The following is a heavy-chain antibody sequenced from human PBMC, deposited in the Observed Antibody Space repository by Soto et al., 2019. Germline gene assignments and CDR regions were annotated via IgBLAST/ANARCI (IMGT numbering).Heavy chain of an antibody. J-gene: IGHJ6*02. CDR1: GFTFSSYS. V-gene: IGHV3-21*01. CDR3: AGVFMTTVTTSYYYGMDV. CDR2: ISSGSSYI. D-gene: IGHD4-4*01. Sequence: LRLSCAASGFTFSSYSMNSVRQAPGKGLEWVSSISSGSSYIYDADSVKGRFTICRDKAKNSLYLKMNSLRAEDTAVYYCAGVFMTTVTTSYYYGMDVWGQGTTVTVSS.